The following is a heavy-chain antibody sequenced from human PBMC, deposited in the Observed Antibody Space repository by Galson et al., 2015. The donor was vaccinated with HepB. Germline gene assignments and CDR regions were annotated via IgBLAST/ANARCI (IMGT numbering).Heavy chain of an antibody. V-gene: IGHV3-66*02. CDR2: IYSGGST. CDR3: ARESSGCTNGVCYSAFDI. Sequence: SLRLSCAASGFTVSSNYMSWVRQAPGKGLEWVSVIYSGGSTYYADSVKGRFTISRDNSKNTLYLQMNSLRAEDTAVYYCARESSGCTNGVCYSAFDIWGQGTMVTVSS. CDR1: GFTVSSNY. D-gene: IGHD2-8*01. J-gene: IGHJ3*02.